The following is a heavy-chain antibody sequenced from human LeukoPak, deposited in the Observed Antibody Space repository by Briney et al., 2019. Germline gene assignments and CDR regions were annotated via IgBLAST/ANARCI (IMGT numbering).Heavy chain of an antibody. CDR3: ARSIGLTGGGVDV. Sequence: GGSLRLSCAASGFIFSDYNMNWVRQAPGKGLEWVSYITNGGSTIHHADSVKGRFTISRDNAKKTLYLQMNSLRAEDTAVYYCARSIGLTGGGVDVWGQGTTVTVSS. D-gene: IGHD3-9*01. V-gene: IGHV3-11*01. J-gene: IGHJ6*02. CDR2: ITNGGSTI. CDR1: GFIFSDYN.